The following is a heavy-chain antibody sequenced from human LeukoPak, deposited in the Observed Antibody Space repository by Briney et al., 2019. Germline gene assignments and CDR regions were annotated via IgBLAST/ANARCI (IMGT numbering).Heavy chain of an antibody. CDR1: GFTFSSYG. V-gene: IGHV3-30*18. D-gene: IGHD3-3*01. Sequence: GGSLRLSCAAPGFTFSSYGMHWVRQAPGKGLEWVAVISYDGSNKYYADSVKGRFTISRDNSKNTLYLQMNSLRAEDTAVYYCAKDRGLRFLEWLFHYWGQGTLVTVSS. J-gene: IGHJ4*02. CDR3: AKDRGLRFLEWLFHY. CDR2: ISYDGSNK.